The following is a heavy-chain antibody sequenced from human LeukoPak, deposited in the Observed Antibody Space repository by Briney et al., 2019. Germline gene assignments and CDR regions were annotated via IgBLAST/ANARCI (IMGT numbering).Heavy chain of an antibody. CDR1: GYTFTTYD. Sequence: ALVKVSCKASGYTFTTYDISWVRQAPGQGVEWMGWISGYNANTNYAQQLQGRVTMTTDTSTSTAYMELRSLRSDDTAVYYCARDISGHSPLDYWGQGTLVTVSS. CDR2: ISGYNANT. CDR3: ARDISGHSPLDY. J-gene: IGHJ4*02. V-gene: IGHV1-18*01. D-gene: IGHD1-14*01.